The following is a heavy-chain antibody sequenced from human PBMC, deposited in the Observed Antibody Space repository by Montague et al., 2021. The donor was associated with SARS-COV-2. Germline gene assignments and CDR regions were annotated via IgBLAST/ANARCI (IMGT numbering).Heavy chain of an antibody. D-gene: IGHD2-2*01. Sequence: SETLSLTCSVSGASISSHYWGWIRQPPGKGLDWIGSFYYTGYTCYTPSLKSRVTISGDTSKNQFSLKLTSVTAADTAVYYCARIVGDCSSDSCYAVRWGQGTVVTVSS. CDR2: FYYTGYT. V-gene: IGHV4-39*01. CDR3: ARIVGDCSSDSCYAVR. CDR1: GASISSHY. J-gene: IGHJ4*02.